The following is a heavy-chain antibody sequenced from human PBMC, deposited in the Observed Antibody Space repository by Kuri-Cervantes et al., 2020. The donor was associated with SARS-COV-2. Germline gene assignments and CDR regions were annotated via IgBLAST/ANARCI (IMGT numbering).Heavy chain of an antibody. J-gene: IGHJ5*01. Sequence: SETLSLTCTVSGGSISSYYWSWIRQPPGKGLEWIGNNNYGGNTNYNPSLKSRVAISRDTSKNQVFLILRSVTAADTAVYYCARRTDWFDSWGQGILVTVSS. V-gene: IGHV4-59*08. CDR2: NNYGGNT. CDR3: ARRTDWFDS. CDR1: GGSISSYY.